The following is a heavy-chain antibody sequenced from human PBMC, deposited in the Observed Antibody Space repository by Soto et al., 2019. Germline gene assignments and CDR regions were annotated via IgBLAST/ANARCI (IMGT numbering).Heavy chain of an antibody. Sequence: QVQLVQSGAEVKKPGASVKVSCKASGYTFTGYYMHWVRQAPGQGLEWMGWINPNSGGTNYAQKFKGWVTMTRDTSISTAYMELSRLRSDDTAVYYCAVSSSGSYYWHFDYWGQGTLVTVSS. CDR1: GYTFTGYY. D-gene: IGHD3-10*01. V-gene: IGHV1-2*04. J-gene: IGHJ4*02. CDR2: INPNSGGT. CDR3: AVSSSGSYYWHFDY.